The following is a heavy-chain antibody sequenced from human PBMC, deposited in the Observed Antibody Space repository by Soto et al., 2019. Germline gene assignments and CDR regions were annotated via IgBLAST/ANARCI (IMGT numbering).Heavy chain of an antibody. CDR2: IYYDGST. D-gene: IGHD1-1*01. J-gene: IGHJ3*02. CDR3: ATWHLQEHAYDI. V-gene: IGHV4-39*02. CDR1: GGSITTSSYN. Sequence: SETLSLTCSVSGGSITTSSYNWDWIRQPPGKGLEWIGTIYYDGSTSYNPSLKSQVTISVDTSKNHFALKVNSVTAADTAVYYCATWHLQEHAYDIWGQGTMVTVSS.